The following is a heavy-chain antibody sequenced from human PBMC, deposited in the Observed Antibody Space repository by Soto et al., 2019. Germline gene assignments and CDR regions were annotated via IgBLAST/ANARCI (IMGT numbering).Heavy chain of an antibody. CDR2: IFPRDSDT. D-gene: IGHD4-4*01. CDR3: ARLGSLLQPIDY. CDR1: GYTFTNYW. J-gene: IGHJ4*02. V-gene: IGHV5-51*01. Sequence: GESLKISCQTSGYTFTNYWIGWVRHMPGRGLEWMGLIFPRDSDTRYNSSFEGQVTISSDRSIATAYLQWTSLKASDTAIYFCARLGSLLQPIDYCGQGTPVTVSS.